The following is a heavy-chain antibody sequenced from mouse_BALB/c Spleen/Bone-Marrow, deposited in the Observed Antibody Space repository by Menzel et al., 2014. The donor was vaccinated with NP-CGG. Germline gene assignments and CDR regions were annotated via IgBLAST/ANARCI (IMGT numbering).Heavy chain of an antibody. CDR1: GFTFSSYG. CDR3: ARVYGWYFDV. J-gene: IGHJ1*01. Sequence: EVQLVESGGGLVQPGGSLKLSCVASGFTFSSYGMSWVRRTPDKRLELVATINNNGGSTYYPDSVKGLFTISRDNAKNTLYLQMSSLKSEDTAMYYCARVYGWYFDVWGAGTTVTVSS. CDR2: INNNGGST. V-gene: IGHV5-6-3*01. D-gene: IGHD1-1*01.